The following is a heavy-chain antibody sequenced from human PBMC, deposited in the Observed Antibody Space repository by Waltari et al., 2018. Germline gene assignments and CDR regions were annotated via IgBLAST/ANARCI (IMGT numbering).Heavy chain of an antibody. CDR2: IDECGNV. D-gene: IGHD3-22*01. Sequence: QVQLQQWGAGLLKPSETLSPTCAVYGGSFSGYYWSWSRQTPGKGLELMWEIDECGNVNYNPARKKAATKSLDTSMNVISQMLGAVTACDTAVYHFARVGRRITRIVVDQRAFDIWGQGAMVTVCS. V-gene: IGHV4-34*01. CDR3: ARVGRRITRIVVDQRAFDI. CDR1: GGSFSGYY. J-gene: IGHJ3*02.